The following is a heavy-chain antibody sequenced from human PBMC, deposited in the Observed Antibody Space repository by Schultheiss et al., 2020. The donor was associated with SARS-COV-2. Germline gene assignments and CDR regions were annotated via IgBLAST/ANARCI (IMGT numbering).Heavy chain of an antibody. D-gene: IGHD6-13*01. J-gene: IGHJ4*01. CDR1: GGSFSGYY. CDR2: INHSGST. CDR3: ARIIADPYYFDY. Sequence: SQTLSLTCAVYGGSFSGYYWSWIRQPPGKGLEWIGEINHSGSTNYNPSLKSRVTISVDTSKNQFSLKLSSVTAEDTAVYYCARIIADPYYFDYWGHGTLVTVSS. V-gene: IGHV4-34*01.